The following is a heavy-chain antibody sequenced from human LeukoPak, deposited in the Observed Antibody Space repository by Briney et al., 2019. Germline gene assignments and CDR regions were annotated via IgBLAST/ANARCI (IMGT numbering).Heavy chain of an antibody. D-gene: IGHD5-18*01. V-gene: IGHV1-69*05. CDR2: IIPIFGTA. CDR3: ASNWIQLSGYYFDY. J-gene: IGHJ4*02. CDR1: GYTFTSYY. Sequence: SVKVSCKASGYTFTSYYIHWVRQAPGQGLEWMGRIIPIFGTANYAQKFQGRVTITTDESTSTAYMELSSLRSEDTAVYYCASNWIQLSGYYFDYWGQGTLVTVSS.